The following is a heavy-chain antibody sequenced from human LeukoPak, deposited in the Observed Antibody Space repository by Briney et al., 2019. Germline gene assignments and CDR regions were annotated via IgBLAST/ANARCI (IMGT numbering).Heavy chain of an antibody. CDR2: TYYRSEWHT. CDR1: RDSVSNKNAA. D-gene: IGHD1-26*01. Sequence: SQTLSLTCAVSRDSVSNKNAAWNWIRQSPSRGLEWLGRTYYRSEWHTDYAFSVKGRITINADTSKNQFSLQLGYVTPEDTAVYYCASGWALSWGQGTLVTVSS. J-gene: IGHJ5*02. CDR3: ASGWALS. V-gene: IGHV6-1*01.